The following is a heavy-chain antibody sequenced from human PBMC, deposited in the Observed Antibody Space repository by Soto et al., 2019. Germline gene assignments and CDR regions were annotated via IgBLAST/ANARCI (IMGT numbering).Heavy chain of an antibody. CDR3: ARGHPRGRYFDWLIFPLGY. D-gene: IGHD3-9*01. CDR2: IYINGRTR. J-gene: IGHJ4*02. V-gene: IGHV3-20*04. Sequence: GGSLRLSCAASGFTVDSNYMSWVRQAPGKGLEWVSCIYINGRTRDYVDSVRGRFTISRDDANSHVYLEMNDVRPEDTALYYCARGHPRGRYFDWLIFPLGYWGRGALVTV. CDR1: GFTVDSNY.